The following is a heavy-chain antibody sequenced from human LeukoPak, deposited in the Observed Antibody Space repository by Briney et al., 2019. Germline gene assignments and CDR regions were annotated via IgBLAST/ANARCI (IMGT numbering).Heavy chain of an antibody. J-gene: IGHJ6*03. D-gene: IGHD6-13*01. V-gene: IGHV1-69*05. CDR3: AREGRRIATAGGRWYYYYMDV. CDR1: GYTFTSYG. Sequence: ASVKVSCKASGYTFTSYGISWVRQAPGQGLEWMGRIIPIFGTANYAQKFQGRVTITTDESTSTAYMELSSLRSEDTAVYYCAREGRRIATAGGRWYYYYMDVWGKGTTVTVSS. CDR2: IIPIFGTA.